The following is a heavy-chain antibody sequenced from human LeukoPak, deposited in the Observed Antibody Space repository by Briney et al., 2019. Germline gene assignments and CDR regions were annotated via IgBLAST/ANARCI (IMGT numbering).Heavy chain of an antibody. Sequence: GGSLRLSCAASGFTFSSYGMHWVRQAPGKGLEWVAFIRYDGSNKYYADSVKGRFTISRGNSKNTLYLQMNSLRAEDTAVYYCAKDVITYCGGDCSGGYWGQGTLVTVSS. CDR3: AKDVITYCGGDCSGGY. D-gene: IGHD2-21*01. CDR1: GFTFSSYG. V-gene: IGHV3-30*02. CDR2: IRYDGSNK. J-gene: IGHJ4*02.